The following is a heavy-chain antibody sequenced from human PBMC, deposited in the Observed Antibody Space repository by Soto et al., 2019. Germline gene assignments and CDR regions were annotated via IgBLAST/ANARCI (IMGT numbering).Heavy chain of an antibody. CDR3: ARRNHRWLQLAYFDL. Sequence: QVQLVQSGAEVKKPGSSVKVSCKASGGTFSNYPISWVRQAPGQGLEWMGGIIPIFGTVNHPQKFQSRVTXTTGXSXCSAYMELSSLRSEDTAVYYCARRNHRWLQLAYFDLWGRGTLVTVSS. D-gene: IGHD5-12*01. J-gene: IGHJ2*01. CDR2: IIPIFGTV. CDR1: GGTFSNYP. V-gene: IGHV1-69*05.